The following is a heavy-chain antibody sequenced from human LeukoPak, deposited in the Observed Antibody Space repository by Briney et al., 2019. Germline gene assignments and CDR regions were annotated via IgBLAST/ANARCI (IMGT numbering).Heavy chain of an antibody. CDR2: ISRSGT. CDR3: AKRVTSAAYYFDY. J-gene: IGHJ4*02. V-gene: IGHV3-23*01. CDR1: GFTFNTFA. Sequence: GGSLRLSCVASGFTFNTFAMSWVRQAPGKGLEWVSAISRSGTYYADSVKGRFTISRDNSKNTLYLQMNSLRAEDTAIYYCAKRVTSAAYYFDYWGQGTLVTVSS. D-gene: IGHD5-18*01.